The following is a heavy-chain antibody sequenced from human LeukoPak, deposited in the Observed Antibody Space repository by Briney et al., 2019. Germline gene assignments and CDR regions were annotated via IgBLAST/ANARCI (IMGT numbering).Heavy chain of an antibody. CDR2: IYTSGST. CDR1: GGSISSGSYY. CDR3: ARRCSGGSCYFDY. Sequence: SETLSLTCTVSGGSISSGSYYWSWIRQPAGKGLEWIGRIYTSGSTNYNPSLKSRVTISVDTSKNQFSLKLSSVTAADTAVYCCARRCSGGSCYFDYWGQGTLVTVSS. J-gene: IGHJ4*02. V-gene: IGHV4-61*02. D-gene: IGHD2-15*01.